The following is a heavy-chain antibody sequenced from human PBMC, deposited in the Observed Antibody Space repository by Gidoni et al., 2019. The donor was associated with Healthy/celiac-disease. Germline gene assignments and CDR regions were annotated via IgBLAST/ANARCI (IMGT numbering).Heavy chain of an antibody. Sequence: QVQLQASGPGLVTPSQTVSLTCPVSGGSISSCNYYWSWIRQPPGKGLEWIGYIHSSGSTYYNPSLKSRVTISVDTTKNQFSLKLSSVTAADTAVYYCARGSPYGDYDRGWFDPWGQGTLVTVSS. V-gene: IGHV4-30-4*01. CDR3: ARGSPYGDYDRGWFDP. J-gene: IGHJ5*02. CDR2: IHSSGST. D-gene: IGHD4-17*01. CDR1: GGSISSCNYY.